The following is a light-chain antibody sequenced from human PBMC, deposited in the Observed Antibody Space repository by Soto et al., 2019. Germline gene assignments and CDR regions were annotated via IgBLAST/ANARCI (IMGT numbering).Light chain of an antibody. Sequence: DFQMTQSPSTLSASVGDRVTITCRASQNIRSRLAWFQQKPGKAPKLLIYDASSLESGVPQRFSSSGSGTEFTLTISSLRTDDFATYYCQHYNSYSEAFGQGTKVDIK. CDR1: QNIRSR. CDR3: QHYNSYSEA. J-gene: IGKJ1*01. V-gene: IGKV1-5*01. CDR2: DAS.